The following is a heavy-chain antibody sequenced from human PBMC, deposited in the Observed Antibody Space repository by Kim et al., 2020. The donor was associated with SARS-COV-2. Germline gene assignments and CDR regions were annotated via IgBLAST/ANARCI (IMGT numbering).Heavy chain of an antibody. V-gene: IGHV3-9*01. CDR1: GFTFDDYA. CDR3: AKDMRSSWSGYIPPYYYYGMGV. Sequence: GGSLRLSCAASGFTFDDYAMHWVRQAPGKGLEWVSGISWNSGRIGYADSVKGRFTISRDNAKNSLYLQMNSLRAEDTALYYCAKDMRSSWSGYIPPYYYYGMGVWGQETTVPVS. D-gene: IGHD3-3*01. J-gene: IGHJ6*02. CDR2: ISWNSGRI.